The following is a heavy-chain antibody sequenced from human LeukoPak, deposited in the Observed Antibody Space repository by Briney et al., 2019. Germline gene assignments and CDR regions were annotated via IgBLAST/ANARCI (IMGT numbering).Heavy chain of an antibody. CDR2: MNPNSGNT. D-gene: IGHD5-24*01. Sequence: ASVKVSCKASGYTFTSYDINWVRQATGQGLEWMGWMNPNSGNTGYAQKFQGRVTMTRNTSISTAYMELSSLRSEDTAVYYCARVGSGMATIEDWDCWGQGTLVTVSS. CDR1: GYTFTSYD. CDR3: ARVGSGMATIEDWDC. J-gene: IGHJ4*02. V-gene: IGHV1-8*01.